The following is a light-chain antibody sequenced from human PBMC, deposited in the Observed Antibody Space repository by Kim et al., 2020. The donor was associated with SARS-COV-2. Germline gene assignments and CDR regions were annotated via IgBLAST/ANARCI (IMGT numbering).Light chain of an antibody. CDR2: GAS. CDR3: QQCNNWPRT. Sequence: LSPGERATLSCTASQSVSSNLAWYQQKPGQAPRLLIYGASTRATGIPARFSGSGSGTEFTLTISSLQSEDFAVYYCQQCNNWPRTFGQGTKVDIK. J-gene: IGKJ1*01. V-gene: IGKV3-15*01. CDR1: QSVSSN.